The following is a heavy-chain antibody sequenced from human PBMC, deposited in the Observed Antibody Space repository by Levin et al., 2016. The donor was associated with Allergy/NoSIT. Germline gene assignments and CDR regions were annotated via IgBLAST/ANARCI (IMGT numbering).Heavy chain of an antibody. D-gene: IGHD3-22*01. Sequence: WVRQAPGQGLEWMGWINPNSGNTNYAQKLQGRVTMTTDTSTSTAYMELRSLRSDDTAVYYCARHSSGLGYWGQGTLVTVSS. CDR3: ARHSSGLGY. CDR2: INPNSGNT. V-gene: IGHV1-18*01. J-gene: IGHJ4*02.